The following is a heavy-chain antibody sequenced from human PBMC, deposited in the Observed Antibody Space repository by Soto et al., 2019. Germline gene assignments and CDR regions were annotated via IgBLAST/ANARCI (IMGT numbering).Heavy chain of an antibody. J-gene: IGHJ4*02. Sequence: SETLSLTCIVSGESISSSSYYWGWIRQPQGKGLEWIGSIYYSGRTYYNPSFKSRVTISIDTSKNQFSLKLSSVTATDTAVYYCARQWTTVVTQAYFDHWGQGALVTVSS. CDR1: GESISSSSYY. CDR3: ARQWTTVVTQAYFDH. V-gene: IGHV4-39*01. CDR2: IYYSGRT. D-gene: IGHD2-21*02.